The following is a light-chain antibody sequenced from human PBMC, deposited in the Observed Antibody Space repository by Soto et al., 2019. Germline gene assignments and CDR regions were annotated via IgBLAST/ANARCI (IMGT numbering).Light chain of an antibody. CDR3: QYYGSSPWT. CDR1: PSVSSTY. J-gene: IGKJ1*01. V-gene: IGKV3-20*01. CDR2: GAS. Sequence: EIVLTQSPGTLSLSPGERATLSCRASPSVSSTYLAWYQHKPGQAPRLLIYGASSRATGIPDRFSGSGSVTDFTLTISRLEPEDFAVYYCQYYGSSPWTFGQGTKVEIK.